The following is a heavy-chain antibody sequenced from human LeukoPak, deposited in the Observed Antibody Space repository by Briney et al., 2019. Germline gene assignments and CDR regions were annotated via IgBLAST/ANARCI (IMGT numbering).Heavy chain of an antibody. Sequence: GRSLRLSCAASAFTFSSYTMNWVRQAPGRGLEWISYISRTGTTIYYADSVKGRFTISRDNAKNSLYLQMDSLGSEDTALYFCARDLGSGDHGLLVWGQGTLLTVSS. D-gene: IGHD2-21*02. V-gene: IGHV3-48*01. J-gene: IGHJ4*02. CDR3: ARDLGSGDHGLLV. CDR1: AFTFSSYT. CDR2: ISRTGTTI.